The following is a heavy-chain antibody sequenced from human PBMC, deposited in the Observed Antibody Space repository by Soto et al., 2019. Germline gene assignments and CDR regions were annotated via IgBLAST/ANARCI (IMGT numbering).Heavy chain of an antibody. Sequence: SETLSLTCTASGGSISSYYWSWIRQPPGKGLEWIGYIYYSGSTNYNSSLKSRVTISVDTSKNQLSLKLSSVTAADTAVYYCARATYYYDSSGYYGYYFDYWGQGTLVTVPS. D-gene: IGHD3-22*01. V-gene: IGHV4-59*01. J-gene: IGHJ4*02. CDR3: ARATYYYDSSGYYGYYFDY. CDR2: IYYSGST. CDR1: GGSISSYY.